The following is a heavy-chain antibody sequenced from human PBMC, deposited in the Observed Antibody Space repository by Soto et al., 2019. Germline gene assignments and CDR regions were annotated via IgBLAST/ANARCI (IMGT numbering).Heavy chain of an antibody. CDR3: ATFLGDSSGYYHPYFDY. CDR1: GHTLTELS. D-gene: IGHD3-22*01. Sequence: ASVKVSCKISGHTLTELSIHWVRQAPGKGLEWMGGFDPEDGETIYAQKFQGRVTMTEDTSTDTAYMELSSLRSEDTAVYYCATFLGDSSGYYHPYFDYWGQGTLVTVSS. CDR2: FDPEDGET. V-gene: IGHV1-24*01. J-gene: IGHJ4*02.